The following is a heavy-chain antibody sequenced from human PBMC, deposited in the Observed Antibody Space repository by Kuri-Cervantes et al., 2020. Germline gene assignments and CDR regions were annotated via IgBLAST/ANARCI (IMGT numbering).Heavy chain of an antibody. Sequence: ASVKVSCKASGDMFTDYTMHWIRQAPGQGLEWLGWLNPDNGGTTYAQKLQGRVTMTTDTSTSTAYMELRSLRSDDTAVYYCARYREPNDYGSNWGQGTLVTVSS. CDR2: LNPDNGGT. CDR3: ARYREPNDYGSN. CDR1: GDMFTDYT. D-gene: IGHD4-23*01. J-gene: IGHJ4*02. V-gene: IGHV1-18*04.